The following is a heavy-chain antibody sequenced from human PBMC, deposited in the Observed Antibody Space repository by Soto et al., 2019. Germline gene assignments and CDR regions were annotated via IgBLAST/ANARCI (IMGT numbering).Heavy chain of an antibody. Sequence: GGSLRLSCAASGFTISTYHLNWVRQAPGKGLEWVSYISTDLRALYYADSVRGRFTISRDNAKNSLYLQMTSLRDEDTGVYYCTRDGRRGYDMDVWGQGTTVTVSS. CDR2: ISTDLRAL. CDR3: TRDGRRGYDMDV. D-gene: IGHD1-26*01. J-gene: IGHJ6*02. V-gene: IGHV3-48*02. CDR1: GFTISTYH.